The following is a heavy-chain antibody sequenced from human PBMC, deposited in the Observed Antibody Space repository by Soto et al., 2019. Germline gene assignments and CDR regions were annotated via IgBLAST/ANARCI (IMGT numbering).Heavy chain of an antibody. Sequence: ASVKVSCKASGYTFTSYYIHWVRQAPGQGLEWMGIINPSGGGTSYAQKFQGRVTMTRDTSTSTVYMELSSLRSEDTAVYYCARDRNVRDYYDSSGHLNWYDHWSQGTLVTVSS. CDR2: INPSGGGT. V-gene: IGHV1-46*01. CDR3: ARDRNVRDYYDSSGHLNWYDH. CDR1: GYTFTSYY. J-gene: IGHJ5*02. D-gene: IGHD3-22*01.